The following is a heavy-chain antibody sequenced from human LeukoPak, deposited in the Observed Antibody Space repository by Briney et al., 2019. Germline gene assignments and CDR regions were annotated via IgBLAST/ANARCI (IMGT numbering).Heavy chain of an antibody. CDR2: ISYDGSNK. V-gene: IGHV3-30*18. Sequence: GRSLRLSCAASGFTFSSYGMHWVRQAPGKGLEWVAVISYDGSNKYYADSVKGRFTISRDNSKNTLYLQMNSLRAEDTAVYYCAESATRSGSSNFDYWGQGTLVTVSS. J-gene: IGHJ4*02. D-gene: IGHD1-26*01. CDR1: GFTFSSYG. CDR3: AESATRSGSSNFDY.